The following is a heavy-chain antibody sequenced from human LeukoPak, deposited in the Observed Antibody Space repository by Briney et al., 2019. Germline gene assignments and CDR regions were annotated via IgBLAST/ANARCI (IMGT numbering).Heavy chain of an antibody. CDR3: ARVMVRGISVPDF. CDR2: INPNSGGT. Sequence: ASVKVSCKASGYTFTGYYIHWVRYAPGQGLEWMGWINPNSGGTNSAQTFQGRVTMTRDTSISTAYMELSRLRSDDTAVYYCARVMVRGISVPDFWGQGTLVTVSS. CDR1: GYTFTGYY. D-gene: IGHD3-10*01. J-gene: IGHJ4*02. V-gene: IGHV1-2*02.